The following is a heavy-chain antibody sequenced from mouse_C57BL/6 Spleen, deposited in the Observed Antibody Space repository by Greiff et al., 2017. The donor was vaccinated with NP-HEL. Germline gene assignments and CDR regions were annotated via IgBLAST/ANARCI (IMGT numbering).Heavy chain of an antibody. CDR1: GYAFTNYL. Sequence: VQLQQSGAELVRPGTSVKVSCKASGYAFTNYLIEWVKQRPGQGLEWIGVINPGSGGTNYNEKFKGKATLTADKSSSTAYMQLSSLTSEDSAVYFCARGYYYGSSYCDYWGQGTTLTVSS. D-gene: IGHD1-1*01. CDR2: INPGSGGT. J-gene: IGHJ2*01. CDR3: ARGYYYGSSYCDY. V-gene: IGHV1-54*01.